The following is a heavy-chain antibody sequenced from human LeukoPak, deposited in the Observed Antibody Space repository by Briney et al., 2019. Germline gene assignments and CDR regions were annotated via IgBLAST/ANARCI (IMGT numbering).Heavy chain of an antibody. J-gene: IGHJ4*02. CDR2: IYRKIDGGIT. Sequence: PGGSLRLSCAASGFTFSNAWMSWVRQAPGKGLEWVGRIYRKIDGGITEYAAPVKGRFTISRDDSKNTLFLQMNSLKTGDTAVYYCTTGVAAWGPGSLVTVSS. CDR3: TTGVAA. V-gene: IGHV3-15*01. D-gene: IGHD6-25*01. CDR1: GFTFSNAW.